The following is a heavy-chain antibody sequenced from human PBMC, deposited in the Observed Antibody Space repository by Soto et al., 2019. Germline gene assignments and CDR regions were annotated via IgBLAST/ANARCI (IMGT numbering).Heavy chain of an antibody. V-gene: IGHV3-15*07. Sequence: GGSLRLSCAASGFTFSNAWINWVRQAPGKGLEWVGRIKSKTDGGTTDFAAPVKGRFAISRDDSKDMVYLQMNSLKTEDTGINYCPTDSYSTMIVARFDYWGHGTLVTVSS. D-gene: IGHD3-22*01. CDR1: GFTFSNAW. CDR3: PTDSYSTMIVARFDY. J-gene: IGHJ4*01. CDR2: IKSKTDGGTT.